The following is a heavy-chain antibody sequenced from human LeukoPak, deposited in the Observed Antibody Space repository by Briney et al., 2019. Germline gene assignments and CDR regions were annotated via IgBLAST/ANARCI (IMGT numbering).Heavy chain of an antibody. Sequence: GGSLRLSCAASGFSFSSYAMSWVRQAPGRGLEWVSGISGSGATRYYADSVKGRFTVSRDNSESTLFLQMNGLRAEDTALYYCAMLTPSSYYFDYWGQGTLVTVSS. D-gene: IGHD2-15*01. J-gene: IGHJ4*02. CDR2: ISGSGATR. CDR1: GFSFSSYA. V-gene: IGHV3-23*01. CDR3: AMLTPSSYYFDY.